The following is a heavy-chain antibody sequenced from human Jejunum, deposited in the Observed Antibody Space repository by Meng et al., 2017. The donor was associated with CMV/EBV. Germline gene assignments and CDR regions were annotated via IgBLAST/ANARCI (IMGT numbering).Heavy chain of an antibody. D-gene: IGHD4-17*01. V-gene: IGHV4-34*01. J-gene: IGHJ4*01. CDR1: GGSFSGYY. CDR2: VNHSENT. CDR3: TRGQLRSSH. Sequence: LSLPCAVYGGSFSGYYYTWIRQPPGGGLEWIGEVNHSENTDYNPSLKSRVTISIDKSNNQFSLRLSSVTAADTAVYYCTRGQLRSSHWGQGTLVTVSS.